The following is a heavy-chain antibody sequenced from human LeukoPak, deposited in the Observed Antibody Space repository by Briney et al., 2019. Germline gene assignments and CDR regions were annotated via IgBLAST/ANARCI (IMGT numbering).Heavy chain of an antibody. J-gene: IGHJ4*02. Sequence: GASVKVSCKASGYTFTSYGISWVRQAPGQGLEWMGWISAYNGNTNYAQKLQGRVTMTTDTSTSTAYRELRSLRAEDTAVYYRAGGVITEWWGQGTLVTVSS. CDR2: ISAYNGNT. CDR1: GYTFTSYG. CDR3: AGGVITEW. V-gene: IGHV1-18*01. D-gene: IGHD3-10*01.